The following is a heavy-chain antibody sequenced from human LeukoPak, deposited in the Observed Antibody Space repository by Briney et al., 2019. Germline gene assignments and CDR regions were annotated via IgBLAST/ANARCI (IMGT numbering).Heavy chain of an antibody. CDR1: GGSFSGYY. CDR3: AAASGGHNYGMDV. CDR2: INHSVST. D-gene: IGHD2-15*01. J-gene: IGHJ6*02. Sequence: PSETLSLTCAVYGGSFSGYYWSWIRQPPGKGLEWIGEINHSVSTNYNPSLKSRVTMSVDTSKKQFSLKLSSVTAADTAVYYCAAASGGHNYGMDVWGQGTTVTVSS. V-gene: IGHV4-34*01.